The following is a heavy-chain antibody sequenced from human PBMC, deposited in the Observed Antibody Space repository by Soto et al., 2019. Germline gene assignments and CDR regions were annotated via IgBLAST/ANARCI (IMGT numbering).Heavy chain of an antibody. V-gene: IGHV4-34*01. CDR3: ARDTYWNYGMDV. Sequence: NPSETLSLTCAVYGGSFSGYYWSWIRQPPGKGLEWIGEINHSGSTNYNPSLKSRVTISVDTSKNQFSLKLSSVTAADTAVYYCARDTYWNYGMDVWGQGTTVTVSS. CDR1: GGSFSGYY. CDR2: INHSGST. J-gene: IGHJ6*02. D-gene: IGHD1-1*01.